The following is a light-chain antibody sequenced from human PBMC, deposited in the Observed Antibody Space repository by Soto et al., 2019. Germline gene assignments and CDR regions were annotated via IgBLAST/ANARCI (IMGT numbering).Light chain of an antibody. CDR3: SSYAGSNNPVI. Sequence: QSALTQPPSASGSPGQSVTISCTGTSSDVGGYNYVSWYQQHPGKAPKFLIFEVSRRPSGVHDRFSGSKSGNTASLTVSGLQADDEADYYCSSYAGSNNPVIFGGGTKLTVL. CDR1: SSDVGGYNY. V-gene: IGLV2-8*01. J-gene: IGLJ2*01. CDR2: EVS.